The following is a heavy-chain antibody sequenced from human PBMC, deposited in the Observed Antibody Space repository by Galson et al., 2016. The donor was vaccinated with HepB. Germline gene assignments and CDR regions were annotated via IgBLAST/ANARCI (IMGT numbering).Heavy chain of an antibody. CDR1: GFTFDDFT. V-gene: IGHV3-43*01. J-gene: IGHJ1*01. D-gene: IGHD3-9*01. Sequence: SLRLSCAASGFTFDDFTMHWVRQEPGKGLQWVSLINWDATGTYYAESVKGRFTISRDNSKNSLSLQMNSLRSEDSALYYCVKAGEGFDWLHHWGHGTLVTVSS. CDR3: VKAGEGFDWLHH. CDR2: INWDATGT.